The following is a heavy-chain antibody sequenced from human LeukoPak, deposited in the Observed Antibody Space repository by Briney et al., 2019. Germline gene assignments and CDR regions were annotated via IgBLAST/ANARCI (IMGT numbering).Heavy chain of an antibody. V-gene: IGHV1-18*01. CDR2: ISAYNGNT. J-gene: IGHJ6*03. CDR3: ANLYSSSSKGYYYYYMDV. Sequence: GASVKVSCKASGYTFTSYGISWVRQAPGQGLEWMGWISAYNGNTNYAQKLQGRVTMTTDTSTSTAYMELRSLRSDDTAVYYCANLYSSSSKGYYYYYMDVWGKGTTVTVSS. CDR1: GYTFTSYG. D-gene: IGHD6-6*01.